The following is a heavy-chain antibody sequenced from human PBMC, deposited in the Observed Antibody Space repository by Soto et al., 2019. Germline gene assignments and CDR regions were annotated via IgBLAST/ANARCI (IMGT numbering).Heavy chain of an antibody. CDR3: ARGWRWLHEIFDY. CDR2: ISGSTSTM. CDR1: GFTFSSCN. J-gene: IGHJ4*02. D-gene: IGHD2-21*01. Sequence: EVQLVESGGGLVQPGGSLKLSCAASGFTFSSCNIHWVRQAPGKGLEWVAYISGSTSTMFYADSVKGRFTISRDNAKNSLFLQMHSLRDEDTAVYFCARGWRWLHEIFDYWGQGTLVTVSS. V-gene: IGHV3-48*02.